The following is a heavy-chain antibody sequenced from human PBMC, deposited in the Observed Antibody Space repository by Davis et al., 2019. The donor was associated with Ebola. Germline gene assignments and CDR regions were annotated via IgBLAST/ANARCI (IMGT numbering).Heavy chain of an antibody. CDR2: ISDSGSAA. CDR1: GFTFNEYE. J-gene: IGHJ4*02. CDR3: VPGTWI. Sequence: GESLKISCVASGFTFNEYETNWVRQTPEKGLEWISYISDSGSAAYYTDSVKGRFTISRDNAKNSLYLQMNTLRVEDTAIYYCVPGTWIRGQGTLVTVSS. V-gene: IGHV3-48*03. D-gene: IGHD5-18*01.